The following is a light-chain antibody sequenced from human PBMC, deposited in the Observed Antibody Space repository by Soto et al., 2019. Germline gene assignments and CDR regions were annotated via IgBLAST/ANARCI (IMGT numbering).Light chain of an antibody. Sequence: DIQMTQSPSSLSASIGDRVTITCRGSQGISSWLAWYQQKPGKAPRLLIYKASSLASGVPSRFSGSGSGTEFTLTISSLQPDDFATYYCQQYKTFGQGTRVEIK. CDR2: KAS. CDR3: QQYKT. V-gene: IGKV1-5*03. J-gene: IGKJ1*01. CDR1: QGISSW.